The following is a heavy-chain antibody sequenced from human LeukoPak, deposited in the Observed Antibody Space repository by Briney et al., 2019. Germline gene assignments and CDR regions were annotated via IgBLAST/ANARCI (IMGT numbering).Heavy chain of an antibody. CDR1: GFTFSSYG. V-gene: IGHV3-30*02. CDR2: IRYDGTNK. J-gene: IGHJ5*02. Sequence: GGSLRLSCAASGFTFSSYGMHWVRQAPGKGLEWVAFIRYDGTNKYYADSVKGRFTISRDNSKNTLYLQMNSLRAEDTAVYYCAKANVVVGTNWFDPWGQGTLVTVSS. D-gene: IGHD2-15*01. CDR3: AKANVVVGTNWFDP.